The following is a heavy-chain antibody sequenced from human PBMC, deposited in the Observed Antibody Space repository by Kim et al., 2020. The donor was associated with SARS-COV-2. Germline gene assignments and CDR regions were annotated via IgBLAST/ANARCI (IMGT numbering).Heavy chain of an antibody. CDR3: ARRKLRYYDILTGPFDP. J-gene: IGHJ5*02. V-gene: IGHV2-5*02. CDR1: GFSLSTSGVG. D-gene: IGHD3-9*01. Sequence: SGPTLVNPTQTLTLTCTFSGFSLSTSGVGVGWIRQPPGKALEWLALIYWDDDKRYSPSLKSRLTITKDTSKNQVVLTMTNMDPVDTATYYCARRKLRYYDILTGPFDPWGQGTLVTVSS. CDR2: IYWDDDK.